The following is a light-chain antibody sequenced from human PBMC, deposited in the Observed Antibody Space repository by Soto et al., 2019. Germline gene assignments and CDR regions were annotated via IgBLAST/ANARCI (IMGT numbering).Light chain of an antibody. V-gene: IGLV1-51*02. CDR3: GTWDSSLSGVV. Sequence: QSVLTQPPSVSAAPGQKVTISCSGSTSNIGNNYVSWYQQLPETAPRVLIYENDKRPSGIPDRFSGSKSGTSATLGITGLQTGDDADYYCGTWDSSLSGVVFGGGTKLTVL. CDR1: TSNIGNNY. J-gene: IGLJ2*01. CDR2: END.